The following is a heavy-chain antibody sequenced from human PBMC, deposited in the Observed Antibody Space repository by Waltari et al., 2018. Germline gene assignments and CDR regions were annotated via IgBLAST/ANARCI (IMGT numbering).Heavy chain of an antibody. Sequence: EVHLLESGGGLAQPGGSLRLSCAASGFNFISYAMSWVRQAPGKGLEWVSGIRDSGVITKYADSVKGRFTVSRDNSKNTVFLQLNSLRAEDTAIYYCARHLYSIDYLELGNWGQGTLVTVSS. CDR1: GFNFISYA. CDR2: IRDSGVIT. CDR3: ARHLYSIDYLELGN. V-gene: IGHV3-23*01. J-gene: IGHJ4*02. D-gene: IGHD3-22*01.